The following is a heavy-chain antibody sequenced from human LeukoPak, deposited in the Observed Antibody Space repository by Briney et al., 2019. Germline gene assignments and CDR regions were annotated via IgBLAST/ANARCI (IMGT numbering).Heavy chain of an antibody. D-gene: IGHD4-17*01. V-gene: IGHV3-48*03. CDR1: GFTFSSYE. CDR3: AKDPGYGDYRARLTSRSFHYFDY. Sequence: GGSLRLSCAASGFTFSSYEMNWVRQAPGKGLEWVSYISSSGSTIYYADSVKGRFTISRDNSKNTLYLQMNSLRAEDTAVYYCAKDPGYGDYRARLTSRSFHYFDYWGQGTLVTVSS. J-gene: IGHJ4*02. CDR2: ISSSGSTI.